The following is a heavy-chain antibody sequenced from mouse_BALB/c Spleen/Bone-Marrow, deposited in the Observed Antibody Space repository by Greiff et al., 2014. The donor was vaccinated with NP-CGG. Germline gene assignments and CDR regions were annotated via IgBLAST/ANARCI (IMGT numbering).Heavy chain of an antibody. CDR1: GFSLSRYS. D-gene: IGHD2-4*01. CDR3: ARFLDYDGGDWYFDV. V-gene: IGHV2-6-4*01. CDR2: IWGGGST. J-gene: IGHJ1*01. Sequence: QVQLKESGPGLVAPSQSLSITCTVSGFSLSRYSVHWVRQPPGKGLKWLGMIWGGGSTDHNSALKSRLSISKDNSKSQVFLKMNSLQTDDTAMYYCARFLDYDGGDWYFDVWGAGTTVTVSS.